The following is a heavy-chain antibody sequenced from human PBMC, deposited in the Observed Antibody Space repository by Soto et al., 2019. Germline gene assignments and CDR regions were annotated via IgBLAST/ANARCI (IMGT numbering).Heavy chain of an antibody. Sequence: VASVKVSCKSSGYAFTGYYIHWVRQAPGQGLEWMGWINPNSGDTNYAQKFQGRVSMTRDTSFSTAYMELSSLRSDVTAGDYCATRYSYVHFWGQGTLVTVSS. CDR1: GYAFTGYY. CDR3: ATRYSYVHF. D-gene: IGHD5-18*01. CDR2: INPNSGDT. J-gene: IGHJ4*02. V-gene: IGHV1-2*02.